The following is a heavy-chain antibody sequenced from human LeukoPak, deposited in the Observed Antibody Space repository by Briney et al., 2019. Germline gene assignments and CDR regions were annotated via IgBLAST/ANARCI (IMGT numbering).Heavy chain of an antibody. CDR1: GGTFSSYA. D-gene: IGHD2-2*02. V-gene: IGHV1-69*04. CDR2: IIPILGIA. J-gene: IGHJ4*02. Sequence: GASVKVSCKASGGTFSSYAINWVRQAPGQGLEWMGRIIPILGIANYAQKFQGRVTITTDESTSTAYMELSSLRSEDTAVYYCARDYCSSTSCYRGYFDYWGQGTLVTVSS. CDR3: ARDYCSSTSCYRGYFDY.